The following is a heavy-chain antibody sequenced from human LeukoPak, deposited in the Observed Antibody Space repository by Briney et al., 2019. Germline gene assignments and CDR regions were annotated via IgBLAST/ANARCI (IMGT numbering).Heavy chain of an antibody. Sequence: GRSLRLSCAASGFTFSSYGMHWVRQAPGKGLEWVAVISYDGSNKYYADSVKGRFTISRDNSKNTLYLQMNSLRAEDTAVYYCAKPSSTFDWLLWLDCWGQGTLVTVSS. J-gene: IGHJ5*01. D-gene: IGHD3-9*01. CDR1: GFTFSSYG. CDR3: AKPSSTFDWLLWLDC. CDR2: ISYDGSNK. V-gene: IGHV3-30*18.